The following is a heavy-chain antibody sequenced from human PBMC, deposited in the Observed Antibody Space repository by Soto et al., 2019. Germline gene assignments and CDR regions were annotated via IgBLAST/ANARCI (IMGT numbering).Heavy chain of an antibody. Sequence: ASVKVSCKASGYTSTSYGISWVRQAPGQGLEWMGWTSAYNGNTNYAQKLQGRVTMTTDTSTSTAYMELRSLRSDDTAVYYCARAIKGIAAAGPLDYWGQGTLVTVSS. J-gene: IGHJ4*02. V-gene: IGHV1-18*01. CDR2: TSAYNGNT. CDR3: ARAIKGIAAAGPLDY. CDR1: GYTSTSYG. D-gene: IGHD6-13*01.